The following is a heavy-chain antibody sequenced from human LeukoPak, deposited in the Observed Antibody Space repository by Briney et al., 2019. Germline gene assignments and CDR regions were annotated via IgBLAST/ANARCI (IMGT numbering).Heavy chain of an antibody. Sequence: RPGGSLRLSCAASGFTFSSYAMSWVRQAPGKGLEWVSPISGSGGSTYYADSVKGRVTTSRDNSKNTLYLQMNSLRAEDTAVYYCAKDPGLWLPPDYWGQGTLVTVSS. J-gene: IGHJ4*02. V-gene: IGHV3-23*01. CDR1: GFTFSSYA. CDR2: ISGSGGST. D-gene: IGHD2-21*01. CDR3: AKDPGLWLPPDY.